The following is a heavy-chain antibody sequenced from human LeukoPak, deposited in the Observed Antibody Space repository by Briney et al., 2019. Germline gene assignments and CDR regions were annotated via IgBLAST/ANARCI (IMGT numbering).Heavy chain of an antibody. J-gene: IGHJ3*02. Sequence: GASVKVSCKASGYTFTSYGISWVRQAPGQGLEWMGWISAYNGNTNYAQKLQGRVTMTTDTSTSTAYMELRSLRSDDTAVYYCARAVSRYGDSLELRIWGQGIMVTVSS. D-gene: IGHD4-17*01. CDR1: GYTFTSYG. CDR3: ARAVSRYGDSLELRI. V-gene: IGHV1-18*01. CDR2: ISAYNGNT.